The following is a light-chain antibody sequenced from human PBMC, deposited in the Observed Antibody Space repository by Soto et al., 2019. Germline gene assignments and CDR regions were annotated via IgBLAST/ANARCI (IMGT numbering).Light chain of an antibody. CDR1: SGFVGSFSL. V-gene: IGLV2-23*01. Sequence: QYGLAQPAALSVSPGHSITMSCTGTSGFVGSFSLVSWYQQHPGKAPKVMISEGHRRPSGVPDRFSGSTSVNSASLTISGLQADDEADYYCCLYIGATTYVFGTGAKVTVL. CDR3: CLYIGATTYV. J-gene: IGLJ1*01. CDR2: EGH.